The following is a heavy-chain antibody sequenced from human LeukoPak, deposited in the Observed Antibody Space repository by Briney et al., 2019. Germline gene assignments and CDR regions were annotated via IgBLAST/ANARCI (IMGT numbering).Heavy chain of an antibody. D-gene: IGHD2-15*01. V-gene: IGHV1-2*02. Sequence: ASVKVSCKASGYTFSGYYMHWVRQAPGQGLEWMGWINPNSGGTNYAQKFQGRVIMTTDTSISTAYMELSRLRSDDTAVYYCAREGLLAFDYWGQGSLVTVSS. CDR1: GYTFSGYY. CDR3: AREGLLAFDY. J-gene: IGHJ4*02. CDR2: INPNSGGT.